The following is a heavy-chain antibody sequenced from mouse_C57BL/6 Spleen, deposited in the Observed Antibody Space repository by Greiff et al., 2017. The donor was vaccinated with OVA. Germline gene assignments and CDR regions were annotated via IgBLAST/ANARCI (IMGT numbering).Heavy chain of an antibody. CDR2: ISSGSSTI. CDR1: GFTFSDYG. J-gene: IGHJ4*01. Sequence: GFTFSDYGMHWVRQAPEKGLEWVAYISSGSSTIYYADTVKGRFTISRDNAKNTLFLQMTSLRSEDTAMYYCARPGYDDYAMDYWGQGTSVTVSS. V-gene: IGHV5-17*01. D-gene: IGHD2-2*01. CDR3: ARPGYDDYAMDY.